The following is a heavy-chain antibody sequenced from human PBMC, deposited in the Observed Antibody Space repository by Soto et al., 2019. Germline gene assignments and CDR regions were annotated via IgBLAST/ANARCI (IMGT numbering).Heavy chain of an antibody. CDR1: AFTFSHYA. V-gene: IGHV3-23*01. J-gene: IGHJ4*02. D-gene: IGHD3-22*01. Sequence: GGSLRLSCAASAFTFSHYAMTWVRQSPGKGLEWVSTISNSGGSTYYADSVKGRFTISRDNSKNTLYLQMNSLRAEDTAVYYRAKASNGYPYDFDDCGEGAGVTVSS. CDR3: AKASNGYPYDFDD. CDR2: ISNSGGST.